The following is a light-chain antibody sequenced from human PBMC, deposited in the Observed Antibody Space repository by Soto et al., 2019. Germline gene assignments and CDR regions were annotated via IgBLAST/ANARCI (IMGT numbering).Light chain of an antibody. Sequence: DIQMTQSPSTLSASVGDRVTITCRASQSISSWLALYQQKPGKAPKLLIYKASSLESGVPSRFSGSGSGTXXXXXXXXXQPXDFATYYCQQYNSYSYTFGQGTKLEIK. CDR1: QSISSW. CDR2: KAS. CDR3: QQYNSYSYT. J-gene: IGKJ2*01. V-gene: IGKV1-5*03.